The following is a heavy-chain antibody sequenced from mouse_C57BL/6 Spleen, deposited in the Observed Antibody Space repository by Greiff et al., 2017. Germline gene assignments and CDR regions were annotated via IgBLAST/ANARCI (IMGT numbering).Heavy chain of an antibody. Sequence: QVQLQQSGAELVRPGASVTLSCKASGYTFTDYEMHWVKQTPVHGLEWIGAIDPETGGTAYNQKFKGKAILTADKSSSTAYMELRRLTSEDSAVYYCTRWNYGSSGYFDYWGQGTTLTVSS. CDR1: GYTFTDYE. D-gene: IGHD1-1*01. CDR2: IDPETGGT. J-gene: IGHJ2*01. CDR3: TRWNYGSSGYFDY. V-gene: IGHV1-15*01.